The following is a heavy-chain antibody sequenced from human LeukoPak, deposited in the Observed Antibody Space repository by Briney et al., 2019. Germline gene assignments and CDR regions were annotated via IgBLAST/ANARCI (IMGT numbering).Heavy chain of an antibody. D-gene: IGHD3-16*01. CDR3: ARVSIVMITSGYYFDY. CDR2: ISSSSSTI. Sequence: PGGSLRLSCAASGFTFSSYSMNWVRQAPGKGLEWVSYISSSSSTIYYADSVKGRFTISRDNSRNTLYLQMNSLRAEDTAVYYCARVSIVMITSGYYFDYWGQGTLVTVSS. V-gene: IGHV3-48*01. J-gene: IGHJ4*02. CDR1: GFTFSSYS.